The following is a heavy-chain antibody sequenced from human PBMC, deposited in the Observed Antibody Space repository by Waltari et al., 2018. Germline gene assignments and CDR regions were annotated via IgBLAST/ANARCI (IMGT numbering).Heavy chain of an antibody. Sequence: EVEMVESGGASVKPGESLRLSCVASGFTFPPAWLTWVRQVPGRGLECICRIQSKDRGEATDFAAPVKGRFSISRDDSRNTVSLQMNNLKAEDTGIYYCTTLDAPWGGWGQGTLVTVSS. J-gene: IGHJ4*02. CDR1: GFTFPPAW. V-gene: IGHV3-15*02. D-gene: IGHD7-27*01. CDR2: IQSKDRGEAT. CDR3: TTLDAPWGG.